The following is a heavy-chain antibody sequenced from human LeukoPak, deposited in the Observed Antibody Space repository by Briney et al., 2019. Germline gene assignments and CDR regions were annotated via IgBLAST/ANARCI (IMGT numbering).Heavy chain of an antibody. CDR2: IRYDGTNK. CDR1: GFTFSSYG. Sequence: PGGSLRLSCAASGFTFSSYGMHWVRQAPGKGLEWVAFIRYDGTNKYYADSVKGRFTISRDSAKNSLYLQMNSLRAEDTAVYYCAREREIYDFWSGYYNRPPLIPLGDYWGQGTLVTVSS. V-gene: IGHV3-30*02. D-gene: IGHD3-3*01. J-gene: IGHJ4*02. CDR3: AREREIYDFWSGYYNRPPLIPLGDY.